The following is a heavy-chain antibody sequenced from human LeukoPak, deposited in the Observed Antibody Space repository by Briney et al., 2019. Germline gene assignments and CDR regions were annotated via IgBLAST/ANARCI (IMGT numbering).Heavy chain of an antibody. V-gene: IGHV3-23*01. CDR2: ISGSGGRT. Sequence: GGSLRLSCAASGFTFSSYALHWVRQAPGKGLGWVSAISGSGGRTYYADSVKGRFTISRDNSKNTLYLQMNSLRAEDTAVYYCAKGGAAAGTFGFDPWGQGTLVTVSS. D-gene: IGHD6-13*01. J-gene: IGHJ5*02. CDR1: GFTFSSYA. CDR3: AKGGAAAGTFGFDP.